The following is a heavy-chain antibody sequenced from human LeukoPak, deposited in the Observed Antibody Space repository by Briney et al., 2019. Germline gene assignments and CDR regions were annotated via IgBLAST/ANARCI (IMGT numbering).Heavy chain of an antibody. V-gene: IGHV4-61*02. Sequence: SETLSLTCTVSGGSISSGSYYWSWIRQPAGKGLEWIGRIYTSGSTNYNPSLKSRVTISVDTSKNQFSLKLSSVTAADTAVYYCARDTMVRGVIIDCYWGQGTLVTVSS. CDR3: ARDTMVRGVIIDCY. CDR2: IYTSGST. D-gene: IGHD3-10*01. CDR1: GGSISSGSYY. J-gene: IGHJ4*02.